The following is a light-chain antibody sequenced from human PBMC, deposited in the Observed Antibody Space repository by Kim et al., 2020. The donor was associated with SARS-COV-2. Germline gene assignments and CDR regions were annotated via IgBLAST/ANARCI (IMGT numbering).Light chain of an antibody. CDR3: QVWDTTSVL. CDR2: RDF. CDR1: NMGSES. J-gene: IGLJ2*01. Sequence: SVALGQRARVTCGGDNMGSESVHWYQVKPGPAPVLLIYRDFYRPSGITERFSGSNSGNTASLTISRAQGGDEADYYCQVWDTTSVLFGGGTQLTVL. V-gene: IGLV3-9*01.